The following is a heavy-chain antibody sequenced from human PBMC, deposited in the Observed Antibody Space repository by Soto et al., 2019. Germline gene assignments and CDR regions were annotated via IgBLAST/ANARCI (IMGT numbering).Heavy chain of an antibody. CDR3: AKERTVGLRLGELSFSYFDY. D-gene: IGHD3-16*02. V-gene: IGHV3-23*01. Sequence: GGSLRLSCAASGFTFSSYAMSWVRQAPGKGLEWVSAISGSGGSTYYADSVKGRFTISRDNSKNTLYLQMNSLRAEDTAVYYCAKERTVGLRLGELSFSYFDYWGQGTLVTVSS. J-gene: IGHJ4*02. CDR1: GFTFSSYA. CDR2: ISGSGGST.